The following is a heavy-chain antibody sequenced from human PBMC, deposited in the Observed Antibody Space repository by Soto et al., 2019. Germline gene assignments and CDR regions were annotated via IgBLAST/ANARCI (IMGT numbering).Heavy chain of an antibody. CDR3: ARRGPGTYFDY. J-gene: IGHJ4*02. Sequence: EVQLLDSGGGLVQPGGSLRLSCAASGFTFSSYAMNWVRQAPGMGLEWVSVISGSGDSTYYADSVKGRFTISRDNSKHTLYLQMNSLRTEDTAVYYCARRGPGTYFDYWGQGTLFTVSS. V-gene: IGHV3-23*01. D-gene: IGHD6-13*01. CDR2: ISGSGDST. CDR1: GFTFSSYA.